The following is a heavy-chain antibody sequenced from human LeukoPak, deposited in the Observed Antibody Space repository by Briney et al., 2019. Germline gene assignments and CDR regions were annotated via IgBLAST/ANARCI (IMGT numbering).Heavy chain of an antibody. CDR2: INTQGTYT. CDR3: ARLGSSSDFDS. J-gene: IGHJ4*02. CDR1: GITFSSYW. D-gene: IGHD6-6*01. Sequence: HTGGSLRLSCAVSGITFSSYWMHWVRQDPGRGLLWVSRINTQGTYTNYADSVKGRFTISRDNAKNSLYLQMNSLRAEDTAVYYCARLGSSSDFDSWGQGTLVTVSS. V-gene: IGHV3-74*01.